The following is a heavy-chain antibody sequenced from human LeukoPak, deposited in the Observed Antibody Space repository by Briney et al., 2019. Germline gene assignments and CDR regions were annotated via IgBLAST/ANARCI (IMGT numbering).Heavy chain of an antibody. D-gene: IGHD2-2*01. V-gene: IGHV3-23*01. J-gene: IGHJ4*02. CDR1: GFAFSSYA. CDR3: AKETYIVVVPAAIFDY. CDR2: IIGSGGST. Sequence: PGGSLRLSCAASGFAFSSYAMSWVRHAPGKGGEGGSAIIGSGGSTYYADSVRGRFTISRDNSKNTLYMQMNSLRAEDTAVYYCAKETYIVVVPAAIFDYWGQGTLVTVSS.